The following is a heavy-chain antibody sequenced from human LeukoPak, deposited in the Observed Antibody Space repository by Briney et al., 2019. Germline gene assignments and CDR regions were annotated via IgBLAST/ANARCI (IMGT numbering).Heavy chain of an antibody. J-gene: IGHJ6*02. D-gene: IGHD3-10*01. Sequence: GASVKVSCKASGGTFSSYAISWVRQAPGQGLEWMGGIIPILGTANYAQKFQGRVTITADESTSTAYMELSSLRSEDTAVYYCARGDAGDSNSFYYGMDVWGQGTTVTVSS. CDR1: GGTFSSYA. CDR2: IIPILGTA. V-gene: IGHV1-69*13. CDR3: ARGDAGDSNSFYYGMDV.